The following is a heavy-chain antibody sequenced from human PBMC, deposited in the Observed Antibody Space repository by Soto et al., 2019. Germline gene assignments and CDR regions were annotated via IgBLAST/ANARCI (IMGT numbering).Heavy chain of an antibody. CDR1: GRTFSNYA. V-gene: IGHV1-69*13. Sequence: AVKVSRKASGRTFSNYAISWVRQAPGQGLEWMGGIIPIFGTANYAQKFQGRVTITADESTRTAYMELSSPRSEDTAVYYCASGGGCSTSCYRSAYYYGMDVWGQGTTVTVSS. CDR3: ASGGGCSTSCYRSAYYYGMDV. D-gene: IGHD2-2*01. J-gene: IGHJ6*02. CDR2: IIPIFGTA.